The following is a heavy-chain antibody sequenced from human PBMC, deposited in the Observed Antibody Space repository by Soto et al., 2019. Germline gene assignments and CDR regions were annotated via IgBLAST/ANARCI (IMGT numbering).Heavy chain of an antibody. CDR3: ARHEAVAGDFDY. CDR1: GGSISSYY. D-gene: IGHD6-19*01. Sequence: SETLSLTCTVSGGSISSYYWSWIRQPPGKGLEWIGYIYYSGSTNYNPSLKSRVTISVDTSKNQFSLKLSSVTAADTAVYYCARHEAVAGDFDYWGQGTLVTVS. V-gene: IGHV4-59*08. J-gene: IGHJ4*02. CDR2: IYYSGST.